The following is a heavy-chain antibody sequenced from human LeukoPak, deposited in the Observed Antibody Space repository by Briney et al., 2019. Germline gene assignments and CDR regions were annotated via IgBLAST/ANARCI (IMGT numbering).Heavy chain of an antibody. CDR1: GGSFSGYY. V-gene: IGHV4-34*01. CDR3: ARLRRRVTMVRGVLGYYYYMDV. J-gene: IGHJ6*03. D-gene: IGHD3-10*01. CDR2: INHSGST. Sequence: PSETLSLTCAVYGGSFSGYYWSWIRQPPGKGLEWIGEINHSGSTNYNPSLKGRVTISVDTSKNQFSLKLSSVTAADTAVYYCARLRRRVTMVRGVLGYYYYMDVWGKGTTVTISS.